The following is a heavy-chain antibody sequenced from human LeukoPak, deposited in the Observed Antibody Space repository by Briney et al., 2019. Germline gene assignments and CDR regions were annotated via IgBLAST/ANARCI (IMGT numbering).Heavy chain of an antibody. Sequence: PSETLSLTCTVSGGSISSSSYYWGWIRQPPGKGLEWIGSIYYSGSTYYNPSLKSRVTISVDTSKNQFSLKLSSVTAADTAVYYCAVSICGGHCYYAFDIWGQGTMVTVSS. CDR3: AVSICGGHCYYAFDI. D-gene: IGHD2-21*01. CDR2: IYYSGST. CDR1: GGSISSSSYY. V-gene: IGHV4-39*01. J-gene: IGHJ3*02.